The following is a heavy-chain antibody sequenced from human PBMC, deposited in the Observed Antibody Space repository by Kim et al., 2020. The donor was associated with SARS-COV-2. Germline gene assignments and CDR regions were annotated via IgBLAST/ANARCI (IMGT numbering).Heavy chain of an antibody. Sequence: SVKVSCKASGGTFSSYAISWVRQAPGQGLEWMGGIIPIFGTANYAQKFQGRVTITADESTSTAYMELSSLRSEDTAVYYCARVSREAAGGMGFWFDPWGQGTLVTVSS. J-gene: IGHJ5*02. CDR3: ARVSREAAGGMGFWFDP. CDR1: GGTFSSYA. D-gene: IGHD6-13*01. V-gene: IGHV1-69*13. CDR2: IIPIFGTA.